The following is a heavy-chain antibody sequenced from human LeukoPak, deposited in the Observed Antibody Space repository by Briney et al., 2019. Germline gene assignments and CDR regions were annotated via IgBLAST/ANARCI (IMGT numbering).Heavy chain of an antibody. J-gene: IGHJ4*02. CDR3: AKLVGYSYGPSPFDY. Sequence: GGSLRLSCAASGFTFSSYSMNWVRQAPGKGLEWVSSISSSSSYIYYADSVKGRFTISRDNAKNSLYLQMNSLRAEDTAVYYCAKLVGYSYGPSPFDYWGQGTLVTVSS. D-gene: IGHD5-18*01. V-gene: IGHV3-21*04. CDR1: GFTFSSYS. CDR2: ISSSSSYI.